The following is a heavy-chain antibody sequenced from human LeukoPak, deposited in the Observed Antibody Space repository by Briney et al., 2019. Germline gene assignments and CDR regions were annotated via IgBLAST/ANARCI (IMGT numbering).Heavy chain of an antibody. D-gene: IGHD1-26*01. CDR3: APLSGSYFGDDAFDI. J-gene: IGHJ3*02. CDR2: ISSSGSTI. V-gene: IGHV3-48*03. CDR1: GFTFSSYE. Sequence: PGGPLRLSCAASGFTFSSYEMNWVRQAPGKGLQWVSYISSSGSTIYYADSVKGRFTISRDNAKNSLYLQMNSLRAEDTAVYYCAPLSGSYFGDDAFDIWGQGTMVTVSS.